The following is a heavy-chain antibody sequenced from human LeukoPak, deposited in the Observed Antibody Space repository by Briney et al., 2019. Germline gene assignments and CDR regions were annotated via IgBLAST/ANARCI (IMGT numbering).Heavy chain of an antibody. CDR2: IYYSGST. J-gene: IGHJ5*02. D-gene: IGHD6-13*01. CDR1: GGSISSSSYY. V-gene: IGHV4-39*07. Sequence: SETLSLTCTVSGGSISSSSYYWGWIRQPPGKGLEWIGSIYYSGSTYYNPSLKSRVTISVDTSKNQFSLKLSSVTAADTAVYYCARDLFFGGRWYMGWFDPWGQGTLVTVSS. CDR3: ARDLFFGGRWYMGWFDP.